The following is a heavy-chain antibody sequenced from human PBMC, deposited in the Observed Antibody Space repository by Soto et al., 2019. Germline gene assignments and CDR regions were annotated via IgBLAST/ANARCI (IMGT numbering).Heavy chain of an antibody. CDR3: ARGNRLWFGELFYYGMDV. Sequence: ASETLSLTCTVSGGSISSYYWSWIRQPPGKGLEWIGYIYYSGSTNYNPSLKSRVTISVDTSKNQFSLKLSSVTAADTAVYYCARGNRLWFGELFYYGMDVWGQGTTVTVSS. J-gene: IGHJ6*02. CDR2: IYYSGST. V-gene: IGHV4-59*01. D-gene: IGHD3-10*01. CDR1: GGSISSYY.